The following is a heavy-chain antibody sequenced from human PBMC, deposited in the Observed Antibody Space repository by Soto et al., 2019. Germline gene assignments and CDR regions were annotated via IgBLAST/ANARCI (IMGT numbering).Heavy chain of an antibody. CDR3: ARYYGGYSDY. V-gene: IGHV4-59*08. Sequence: SATLSLTCTVSGDSISSSYWSWIRQSPGKGLEWIGYIYYSGSTNYNASLKSRVTISVDTSKNQFSLKLSSVTAADTAVYYCARYYGGYSDYWCQGTQVT. CDR2: IYYSGST. J-gene: IGHJ4*02. D-gene: IGHD3-10*01. CDR1: GDSISSSY.